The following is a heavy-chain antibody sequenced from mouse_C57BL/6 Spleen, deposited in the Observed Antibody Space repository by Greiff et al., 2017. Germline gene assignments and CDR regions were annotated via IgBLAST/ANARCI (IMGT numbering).Heavy chain of an antibody. CDR2: INPYNGGT. J-gene: IGHJ2*01. CDR3: ARGDYDYLYFDY. CDR1: GYTFTDYY. V-gene: IGHV1-19*01. D-gene: IGHD2-4*01. Sequence: EVQLQQSGPVLVKPGASVKMSCKASGYTFTDYYMNWVKQSHGKSLEWIGVINPYNGGTSYNQKFKGKATLTVDKSSSTAYMELNSLTSEDSAVYYCARGDYDYLYFDYWGQGTTLTVSS.